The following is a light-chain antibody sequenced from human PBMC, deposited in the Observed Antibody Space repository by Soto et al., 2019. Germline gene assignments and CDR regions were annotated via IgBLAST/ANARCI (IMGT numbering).Light chain of an antibody. Sequence: QSVLTQPASVSGSPGQSITISCTGTSSDVGGYNYVSWYQHHPGKAPKLLIYEVSYRPSGVSDRFSGSKSANTASLTISGLQAEDEADYYCSSYTSGSLRVFGTGTNVTVL. CDR3: SSYTSGSLRV. CDR2: EVS. CDR1: SSDVGGYNY. V-gene: IGLV2-14*01. J-gene: IGLJ1*01.